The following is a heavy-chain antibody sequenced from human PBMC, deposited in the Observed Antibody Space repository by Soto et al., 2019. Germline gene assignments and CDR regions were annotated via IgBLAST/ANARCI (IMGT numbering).Heavy chain of an antibody. Sequence: SETLSLTCTVSGGSITTGGYYWSWIRQLPGKGLEWIGHRYYSESTYYNPSLKSRVSISLDTSKNQFSLKLSFVTAADTAMYYCARTKCSGGSCYSWCLDYWGQGTPVTVSS. J-gene: IGHJ4*02. CDR1: GGSITTGGYY. CDR2: RYYSEST. CDR3: ARTKCSGGSCYSWCLDY. D-gene: IGHD2-15*01. V-gene: IGHV4-31*03.